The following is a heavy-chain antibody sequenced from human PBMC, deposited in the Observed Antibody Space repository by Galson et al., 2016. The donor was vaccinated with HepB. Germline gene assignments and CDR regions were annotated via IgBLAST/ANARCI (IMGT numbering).Heavy chain of an antibody. CDR2: FYFNGGT. D-gene: IGHD3/OR15-3a*01. Sequence: EPLSLTCTVSGGPVSTFYWNWIRQPPGKGLEWIGYFYFNGGTNYNPSLKSRVTLSVDTSKNEFSLRLTSVTVADTAVYFCASIGSLWTNGLDVWGQGSTVAVAS. CDR3: ASIGSLWTNGLDV. CDR1: GGPVSTFY. J-gene: IGHJ6*02. V-gene: IGHV4-4*09.